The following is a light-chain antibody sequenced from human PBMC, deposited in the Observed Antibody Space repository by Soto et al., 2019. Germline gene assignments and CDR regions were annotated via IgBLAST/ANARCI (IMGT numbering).Light chain of an antibody. J-gene: IGLJ1*01. Sequence: QSVLTQPPSVSGAPGQRDTITCTGSSSNIGAGYDVHWYQQLPGTAPKLLIYGSSNRPSGVPDRFSGSKSGTSASLAITGLQAEDEADYYCQSYDSSLSGSDVFGTGTKVTVL. V-gene: IGLV1-40*01. CDR2: GSS. CDR1: SSNIGAGYD. CDR3: QSYDSSLSGSDV.